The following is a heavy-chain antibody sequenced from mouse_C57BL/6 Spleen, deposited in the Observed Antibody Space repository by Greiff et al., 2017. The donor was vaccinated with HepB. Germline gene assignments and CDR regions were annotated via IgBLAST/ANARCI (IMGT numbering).Heavy chain of an antibody. J-gene: IGHJ1*03. D-gene: IGHD1-1*01. CDR1: GYAFSSSW. CDR3: ARSGYDYGSSYWYFDV. Sequence: QVQLKQSGPELVKPGASVKISCKASGYAFSSSWMNWVKQRPGKGLEWIGRIYPGDGDTNYNGKFKGKATLTADKSSSTAYMQLSSLTSEDSAVYFCARSGYDYGSSYWYFDVWGTGTTVTVSA. CDR2: IYPGDGDT. V-gene: IGHV1-82*01.